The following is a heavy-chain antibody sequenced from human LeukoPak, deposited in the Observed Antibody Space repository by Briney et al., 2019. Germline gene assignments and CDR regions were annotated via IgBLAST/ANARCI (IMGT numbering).Heavy chain of an antibody. CDR1: GFTFRNYW. J-gene: IGHJ4*02. D-gene: IGHD6-19*01. CDR3: ARVGQWLPDY. CDR2: IKLDGSDK. V-gene: IGHV3-7*01. Sequence: RGSLRLSCAASGFTFRNYWMSWVRQAPGKGLEWVANIKLDGSDKYYVDSVKGRFTISRDNAKNSVYLQMNSLRAEDTAVYYCARVGQWLPDYWGQGTLVTVSS.